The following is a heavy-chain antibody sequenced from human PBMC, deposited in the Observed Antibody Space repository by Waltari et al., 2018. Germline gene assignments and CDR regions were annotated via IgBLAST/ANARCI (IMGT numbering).Heavy chain of an antibody. CDR1: GFTVGNNF. J-gene: IGHJ4*02. CDR2: IYSGGST. Sequence: EVQLVESGGDLLQPGGSLSLSCAASGFTVGNNFMGWVRQAPGKGLEWVSVIYSGGSTNYIDSVRGRFTISRDSSKNTLYLQMNSLRAEDTAVYYCAKVDNVGLNNYWGQGTLVTVSS. D-gene: IGHD1-1*01. CDR3: AKVDNVGLNNY. V-gene: IGHV3-53*01.